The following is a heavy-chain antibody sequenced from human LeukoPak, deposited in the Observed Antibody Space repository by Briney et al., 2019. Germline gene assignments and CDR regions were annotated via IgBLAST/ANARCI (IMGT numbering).Heavy chain of an antibody. J-gene: IGHJ4*02. CDR2: ISSSGSTI. CDR1: GFTFSSYE. Sequence: GGSLRLSCAASGFTFSSYEMNWVRQAPGKGLEWVSYISSSGSTIYYADSVKGRFTISRDNAKNSLYLQMDSLRAEDTAVYYCARVGHCSGGSCRYFDYRGQGTLVTVSS. D-gene: IGHD2-15*01. CDR3: ARVGHCSGGSCRYFDY. V-gene: IGHV3-48*03.